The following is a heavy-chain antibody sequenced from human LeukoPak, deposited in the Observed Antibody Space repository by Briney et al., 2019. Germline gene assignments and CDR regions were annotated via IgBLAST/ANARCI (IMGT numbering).Heavy chain of an antibody. D-gene: IGHD2-2*02. CDR3: AREAPDIVVVPAAIKGFDY. Sequence: GASVKVSCKASGYTFTGYYMHWVRQAPGQGLEWMGWINPNSGGTNYAQKFQGRVTMTRDTSISTAYMELSRLRSDDTAVYYCAREAPDIVVVPAAIKGFDYWGQGTLVTVSS. J-gene: IGHJ4*02. CDR2: INPNSGGT. V-gene: IGHV1-2*02. CDR1: GYTFTGYY.